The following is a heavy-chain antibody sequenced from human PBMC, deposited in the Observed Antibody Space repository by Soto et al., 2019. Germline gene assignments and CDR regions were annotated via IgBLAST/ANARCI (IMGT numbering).Heavy chain of an antibody. V-gene: IGHV4-39*01. CDR1: GGSISSSSYY. Sequence: SETLSLTCTVSGGSISSSSYYWGWIRQPPGKGLEWIGSIYYSGSTYYNPSLKSRVTISVDTSKNQFSLKLSSVTAADTAVYYCARHYYDSSGYEACFDYWGQGTLVPVSS. CDR2: IYYSGST. CDR3: ARHYYDSSGYEACFDY. D-gene: IGHD3-22*01. J-gene: IGHJ4*02.